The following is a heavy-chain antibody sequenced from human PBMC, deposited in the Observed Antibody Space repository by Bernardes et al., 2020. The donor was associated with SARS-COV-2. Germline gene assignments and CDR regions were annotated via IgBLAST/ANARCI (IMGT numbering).Heavy chain of an antibody. Sequence: GWSLSLSCAASGFNFPGSAIQWVRQASGKGLEWVGRIRSKPNAYATTYAASLSGRFTISRDDSRNTAYLQIYSLRIEDTAVYYCTGDYLYWDQGTLVTVSS. D-gene: IGHD4-17*01. CDR2: IRSKPNAYAT. V-gene: IGHV3-73*01. CDR1: GFNFPGSA. J-gene: IGHJ4*02. CDR3: TGDYLY.